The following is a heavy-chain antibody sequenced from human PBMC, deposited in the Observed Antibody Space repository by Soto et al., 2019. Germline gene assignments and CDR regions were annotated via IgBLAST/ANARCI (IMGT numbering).Heavy chain of an antibody. J-gene: IGHJ4*02. D-gene: IGHD4-17*01. CDR2: IYYSGST. Sequence: QVQLQESGPGLVKPSQTLSLTCTVSGGSISSGGYYWSWIRQHPGKGLEWIGYIYYSGSTYYNPSLKSRVTISVDTSKHQFSLKLSSVTAADTAVYYCARALGILQGGGYGDYDFDYWGQGTLVTVSS. CDR3: ARALGILQGGGYGDYDFDY. CDR1: GGSISSGGYY. V-gene: IGHV4-31*03.